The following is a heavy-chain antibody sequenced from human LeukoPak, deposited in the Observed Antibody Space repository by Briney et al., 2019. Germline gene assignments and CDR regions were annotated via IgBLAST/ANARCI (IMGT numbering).Heavy chain of an antibody. J-gene: IGHJ4*02. V-gene: IGHV3-21*01. CDR1: GFTFSTYS. Sequence: GGSLRLSCAASGFTFSTYSMNWVRQAPGRGLEWVSSISSSGTYINHADSMRGRFTISRDNSKNSLYLQMNSLRAEDTAVYYCASLFPRRDDYISNYFDYWGQGTLVTVSS. CDR3: ASLFPRRDDYISNYFDY. CDR2: ISSSGTYI. D-gene: IGHD5-24*01.